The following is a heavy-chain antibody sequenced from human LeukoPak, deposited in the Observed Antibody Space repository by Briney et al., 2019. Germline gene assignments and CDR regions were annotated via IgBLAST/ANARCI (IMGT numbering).Heavy chain of an antibody. CDR3: ARRGSKCSSTSCSDHDAFDI. Sequence: PSETLSLTFTVSGGSISSFYRSWIPQPAGEGLEGIGRIYNSGSTNYNPSLKSRVTMSVDTSKSQFSLKLSSVTAADTAVYYCARRGSKCSSTSCSDHDAFDIWGQGTMVTVSS. CDR2: IYNSGST. V-gene: IGHV4-4*07. D-gene: IGHD2-2*01. J-gene: IGHJ3*02. CDR1: GGSISSFY.